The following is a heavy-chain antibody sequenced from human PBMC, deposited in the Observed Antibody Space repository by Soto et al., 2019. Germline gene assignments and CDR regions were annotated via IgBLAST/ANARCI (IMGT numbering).Heavy chain of an antibody. CDR3: ARVYDSSGYYGY. CDR1: GFTFSSYS. J-gene: IGHJ4*02. CDR2: ISSSSSYI. V-gene: IGHV3-21*01. Sequence: GGSLRLSCAASGFTFSSYSMNWVCQAPGKGLEWVSSISSSSSYIYYADSVKGRFTISRDNAKNSLYLQMNSLRAEETAVYYCARVYDSSGYYGYWGQGTLVTVSS. D-gene: IGHD3-22*01.